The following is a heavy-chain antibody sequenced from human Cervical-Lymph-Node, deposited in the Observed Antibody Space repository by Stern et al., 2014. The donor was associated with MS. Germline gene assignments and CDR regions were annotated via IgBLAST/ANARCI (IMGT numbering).Heavy chain of an antibody. CDR1: GYTFTTYY. CDR2: INTSDGDT. D-gene: IGHD1-1*01. V-gene: IGHV1-46*01. Sequence: VQLVESGAEVKKPGASVNVSCATSGYTFTTYYVHWVRQAPGQGLEWMVIINTSDGDTSLTRRFQDRVTMTRDASASTVYLRLSSLKSEDTAIYYCARQRTTGHMDFDYWGQGTLVTVSS. CDR3: ARQRTTGHMDFDY. J-gene: IGHJ4*02.